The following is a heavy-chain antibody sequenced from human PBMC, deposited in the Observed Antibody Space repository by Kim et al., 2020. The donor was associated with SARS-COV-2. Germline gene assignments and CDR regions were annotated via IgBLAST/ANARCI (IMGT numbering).Heavy chain of an antibody. V-gene: IGHV3-33*01. J-gene: IGHJ4*02. CDR1: GFTFSSYG. CDR2: IWYDGSNK. CDR3: ARDFNYGSNSYYFDY. D-gene: IGHD4-17*01. Sequence: GGSLRLSCAASGFTFSSYGMHWVRQAPGKGLEWVAVIWYDGSNKYYADSVKGRFTISRDNSKNTLYLQMNSLRAEDTAVYYCARDFNYGSNSYYFDYWGQGTLVTVSS.